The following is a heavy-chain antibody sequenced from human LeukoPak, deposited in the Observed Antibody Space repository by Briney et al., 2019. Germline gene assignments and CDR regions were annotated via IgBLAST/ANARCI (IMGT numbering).Heavy chain of an antibody. CDR1: GFTFSAYE. CDR3: VSAYGGLLDY. J-gene: IGHJ4*02. Sequence: GGSLRLSCAASGFTFSAYEMNWVRQAPGKGLEWLSYISGSGDTIYYAESVKGRFTISRDNAKNSLYLQMSSLSAEDTAVYYCVSAYGGLLDYWGQGTLVTVSS. CDR2: ISGSGDTI. D-gene: IGHD3-16*01. V-gene: IGHV3-48*03.